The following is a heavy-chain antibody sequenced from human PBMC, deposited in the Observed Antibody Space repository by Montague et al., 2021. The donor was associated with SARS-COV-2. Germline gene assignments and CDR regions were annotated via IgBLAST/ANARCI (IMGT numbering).Heavy chain of an antibody. D-gene: IGHD3-9*01. J-gene: IGHJ3*02. CDR2: IYYSGST. CDR1: GGSISSSSHY. CDR3: ATYYDILTGYYIDAFDI. Sequence: SETLSLTCTVSGGSISSSSHYWGWIRQPPGKGLEWIGSIYYSGSTYYNPSLKSRVTISVDTSKNQFSLKLSSVTAADTAVYYCATYYDILTGYYIDAFDIWGQGTMVTASS. V-gene: IGHV4-39*01.